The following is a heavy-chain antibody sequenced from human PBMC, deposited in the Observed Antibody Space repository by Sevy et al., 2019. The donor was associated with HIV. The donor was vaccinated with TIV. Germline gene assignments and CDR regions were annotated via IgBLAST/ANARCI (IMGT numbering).Heavy chain of an antibody. V-gene: IGHV1-8*01. CDR3: ARADLDSSTFFYYYGMDV. D-gene: IGHD6-13*01. CDR1: GYTLSSYD. CDR2: MNPDSGRR. Sequence: ASVKVSCKASGYTLSSYDINWVRQATGQGLEWMGWMNPDSGRRGYAPKFQGRVTMTTKTSIGTAYMELRSLGSADSAVYYCARADLDSSTFFYYYGMDVWGQGTTVTVSS. J-gene: IGHJ6*02.